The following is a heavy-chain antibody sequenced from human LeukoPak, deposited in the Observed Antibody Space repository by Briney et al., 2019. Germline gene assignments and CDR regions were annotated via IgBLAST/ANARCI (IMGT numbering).Heavy chain of an antibody. V-gene: IGHV3-9*01. Sequence: PGRSLRLSCAASGFTFDDYAMYWVRQAPGKGLEWVSRIGWNSGSIGYADSVKGRFTISRDNAKNSLYLQMNSLRAEDTALYYCAKDIVLSSSGRGAFDIWGQGTMVTVSS. CDR3: AKDIVLSSSGRGAFDI. CDR2: IGWNSGSI. D-gene: IGHD6-19*01. J-gene: IGHJ3*02. CDR1: GFTFDDYA.